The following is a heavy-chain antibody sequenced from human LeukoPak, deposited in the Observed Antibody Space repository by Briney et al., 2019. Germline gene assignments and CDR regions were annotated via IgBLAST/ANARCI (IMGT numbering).Heavy chain of an antibody. CDR2: ISYNSDTI. J-gene: IGHJ2*01. V-gene: IGHV3-9*02. CDR3: AKDYCGGDCYSGWYFDL. D-gene: IGHD2-21*02. Sequence: GGSLRLSCAASGFTADDYAMHWVRQAPGKGLEWVSGISYNSDTIAYADSVKGRSTISRDNAKNSLYLQMNSLRAEDTALYYCAKDYCGGDCYSGWYFDLWGRGTLVTVSS. CDR1: GFTADDYA.